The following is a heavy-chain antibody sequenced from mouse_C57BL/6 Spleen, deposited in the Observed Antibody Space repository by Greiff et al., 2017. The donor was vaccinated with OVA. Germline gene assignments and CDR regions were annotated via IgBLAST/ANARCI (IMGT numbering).Heavy chain of an antibody. V-gene: IGHV1-74*01. CDR2: IHPSDSDT. CDR1: GYTFTSYW. Sequence: QVQLQQPGAELVKPGASVKVSCKASGYTFTSYWMHWVKQRPGQGLEWIGRIHPSDSDTNYNQKFKGKATLTVDKSSSTAYMQLSSLTSEDSAVYDCAIRGAAQATYAMDYWGQGTSVTVSS. J-gene: IGHJ4*01. D-gene: IGHD3-2*02. CDR3: AIRGAAQATYAMDY.